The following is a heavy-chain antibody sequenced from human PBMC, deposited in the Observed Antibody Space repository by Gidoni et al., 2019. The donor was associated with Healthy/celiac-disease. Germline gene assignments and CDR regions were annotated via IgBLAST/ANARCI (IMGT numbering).Heavy chain of an antibody. V-gene: IGHV3-15*01. CDR3: TTDGFLEWLSPTPSDY. CDR1: GFTFRNPW. D-gene: IGHD3-3*01. CDR2: IKSKTDGGTT. J-gene: IGHJ4*02. Sequence: EVQLVESGVGLVKPGGSLILSVASSGFTFRNPWMDWVRQAPGKGLEWVGRIKSKTDGGTTDYAAPVKGRFTISRDDSKNTLYLQMNSLKTEDTAVYYCTTDGFLEWLSPTPSDYWGQGTLVTVSS.